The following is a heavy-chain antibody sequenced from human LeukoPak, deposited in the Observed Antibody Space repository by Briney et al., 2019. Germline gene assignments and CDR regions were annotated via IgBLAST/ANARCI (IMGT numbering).Heavy chain of an antibody. CDR1: GFTFNTYV. D-gene: IGHD7-27*01. J-gene: IGHJ3*02. CDR3: ARRGQELGHVFDI. V-gene: IGHV3-30-3*01. CDR2: ISSVGNNK. Sequence: GGSLRLSCAASGFTFNTYVMSWVRQAPGKGLEWVAVISSVGNNKYYANSVKGRFTISRDNSKNTLYLQMDSLRPEDTALYYCARRGQELGHVFDIWGQGTMATVSS.